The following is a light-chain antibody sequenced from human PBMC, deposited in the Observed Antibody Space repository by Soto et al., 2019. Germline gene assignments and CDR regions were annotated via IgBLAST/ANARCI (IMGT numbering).Light chain of an antibody. CDR3: QQRSNWPPT. CDR1: QSVNTY. CDR2: TAS. Sequence: EIVLTQSPATLSLSPGERATLSCRASQSVNTYLAWYHQKPGQAPRLLIYTASNRATGIPARFSGSGSGTDFTLTISSLEPEDFAVYYCQQRSNWPPTFGQGTRLEIK. J-gene: IGKJ5*01. V-gene: IGKV3-11*01.